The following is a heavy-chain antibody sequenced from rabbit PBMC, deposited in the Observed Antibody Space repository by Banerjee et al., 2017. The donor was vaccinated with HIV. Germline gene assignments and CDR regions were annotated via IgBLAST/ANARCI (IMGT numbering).Heavy chain of an antibody. D-gene: IGHD1-1*01. CDR2: IDTNDGDT. Sequence: LEESGGGLVKPGGTLTLTCTVSGFSFSSNWICWVRQAPGKGLEWIACIDTNDGDTDYANWPKGRFTISKTSSTTVTLQVTHLTAADTATYFCARDTSSSFSSVGMDLWGPGTLVTVS. CDR1: GFSFSSNW. J-gene: IGHJ6*01. CDR3: ARDTSSSFSSVGMDL. V-gene: IGHV1S45*01.